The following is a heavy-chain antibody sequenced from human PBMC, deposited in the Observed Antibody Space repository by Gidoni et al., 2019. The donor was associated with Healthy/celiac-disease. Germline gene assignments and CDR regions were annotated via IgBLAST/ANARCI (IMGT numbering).Heavy chain of an antibody. CDR3: AKDIGDIVVVPAAIGAFDI. Sequence: QVQLVESGGGVVKPGRYLRLACAAAGFTFSSYGQHWVQQAPDKGLEWVAVISYDGSNKYYADSVNGRFTISRDHSKNTLYLQMNSLRAEDTAVYYCAKDIGDIVVVPAAIGAFDIWGQGTMVTVSS. J-gene: IGHJ3*02. CDR1: GFTFSSYG. CDR2: ISYDGSNK. V-gene: IGHV3-30*18. D-gene: IGHD2-2*01.